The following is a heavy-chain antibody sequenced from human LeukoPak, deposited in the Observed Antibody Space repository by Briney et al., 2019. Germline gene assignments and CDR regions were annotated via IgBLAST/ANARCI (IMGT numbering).Heavy chain of an antibody. CDR1: GYTFTSHD. D-gene: IGHD3-3*01. J-gene: IGHJ6*02. CDR3: ARDRGVYGVVQGVYYYGMDV. CDR2: MNPNSGNT. Sequence: ASVKVSCKASGYTFTSHDINWVRQATGQGLEWMEWMNPNSGNTGFAQKFQGRVTMTRDTSINTAYLELSSLRSEDTAMYYCARDRGVYGVVQGVYYYGMDVWGQGTTVTVS. V-gene: IGHV1-8*01.